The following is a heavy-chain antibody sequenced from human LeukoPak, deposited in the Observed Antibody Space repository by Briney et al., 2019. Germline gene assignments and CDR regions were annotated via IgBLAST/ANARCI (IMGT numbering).Heavy chain of an antibody. D-gene: IGHD3-3*01. V-gene: IGHV3-30*01. J-gene: IGHJ4*02. CDR1: GFTFSRYA. Sequence: PGGSLRLSCAASGFTFSRYALHWVRQAPGKGLEWVAVISHDGRNEYYADSVKGRFTISRDDSKNTVHLQMNSLRAEDMAVYYCARGYDFWSGYWSHSDYWGQGTLVTVSS. CDR2: ISHDGRNE. CDR3: ARGYDFWSGYWSHSDY.